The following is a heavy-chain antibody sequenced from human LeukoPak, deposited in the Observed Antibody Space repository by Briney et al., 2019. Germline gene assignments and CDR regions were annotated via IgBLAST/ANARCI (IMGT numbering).Heavy chain of an antibody. CDR3: ARLGGSYG. Sequence: ASVKVSCKASGYTFIDYYMHWVRQAPGQGLEWMGWINPNSGGTNYAQKFQGRVTMTRGTSIRTAYMELSRLRFDDTAVYYCARLGGSYGWGQGTLVTVSS. CDR2: INPNSGGT. J-gene: IGHJ4*02. CDR1: GYTFIDYY. V-gene: IGHV1-2*02. D-gene: IGHD3-16*01.